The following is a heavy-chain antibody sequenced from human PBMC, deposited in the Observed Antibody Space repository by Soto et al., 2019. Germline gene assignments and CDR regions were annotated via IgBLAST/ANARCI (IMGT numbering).Heavy chain of an antibody. CDR1: GFTFSDYY. CDR2: ISSSGTTI. V-gene: IGHV3-11*01. CDR3: ARDQYYDLWSGYYTDYYYGMDV. Sequence: QVQLVESGGGLVKPGGSLRLSCAASGFTFSDYYMSWIRQAPGKGLEWVSYISSSGTTIYYADSVKGRFTISRDNAKNSLYLQMNSLRAEDTAVYYCARDQYYDLWSGYYTDYYYGMDVWGQGTTVTVSS. D-gene: IGHD3-3*01. J-gene: IGHJ6*02.